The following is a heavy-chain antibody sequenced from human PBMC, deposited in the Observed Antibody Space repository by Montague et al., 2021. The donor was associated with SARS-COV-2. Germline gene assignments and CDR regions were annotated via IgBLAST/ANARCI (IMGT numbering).Heavy chain of an antibody. Sequence: TLSLTCTVSGGSISSGGYYWSWIRQHPGKGLEWIGYIYYSGSTYYNPSLKSRVTISVDTSKNQFSLKLSSVTAADTAVYYCAWYVAGSCRPNPRGSGTFDYWGRGTLVTVSS. CDR2: IYYSGST. D-gene: IGHD6-19*01. CDR1: GGSISSGGYY. J-gene: IGHJ4*02. V-gene: IGHV4-31*03. CDR3: AWYVAGSCRPNPRGSGTFDY.